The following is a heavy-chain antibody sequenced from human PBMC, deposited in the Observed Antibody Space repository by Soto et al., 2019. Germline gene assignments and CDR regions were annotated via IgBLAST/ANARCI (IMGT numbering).Heavy chain of an antibody. CDR2: INPSGGST. CDR1: GCTFTSCY. J-gene: IGHJ6*02. Sequence: ASVKVSGKASGCTFTSCYIHWVRQAPGEGLEWMGIINPSGGSTSYAQKFQGRVTMTRDTSISTAYMELSRLRSDDTAVYYCARAHTAMVTRYYYYYGMDVWGQGITVTVSS. D-gene: IGHD5-18*01. CDR3: ARAHTAMVTRYYYYYGMDV. V-gene: IGHV1-46*01.